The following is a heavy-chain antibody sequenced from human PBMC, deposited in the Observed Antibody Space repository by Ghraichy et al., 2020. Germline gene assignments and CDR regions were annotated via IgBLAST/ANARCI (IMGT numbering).Heavy chain of an antibody. Sequence: GESLRLSCAASGFTFSSYSMNWVRQAPGKGLEWVSYISSSSSTIYYADSVKGRFTISRDNAKNSLYLQVNSLRAEDTAVYYCARDGGNWVFDYWGQGTLVTVSS. CDR3: ARDGGNWVFDY. D-gene: IGHD4-23*01. J-gene: IGHJ4*02. CDR1: GFTFSSYS. V-gene: IGHV3-48*01. CDR2: ISSSSSTI.